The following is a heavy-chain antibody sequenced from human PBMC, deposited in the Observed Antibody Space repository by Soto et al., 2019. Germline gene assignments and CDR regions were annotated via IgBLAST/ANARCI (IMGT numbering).Heavy chain of an antibody. CDR3: ARDKDNFDF. CDR2: IWYDGSSK. D-gene: IGHD2-15*01. V-gene: IGHV3-33*08. J-gene: IGHJ4*02. CDR1: GFTFSDYG. Sequence: GGSLRLSCAASGFTFSDYGMHWVRQAPGKGLEWVALIWYDGSSKSYADSVKGRFTISRDNSKNTLYLQMNSLRAEDTAVYYCARDKDNFDFWGQGTLVTVSS.